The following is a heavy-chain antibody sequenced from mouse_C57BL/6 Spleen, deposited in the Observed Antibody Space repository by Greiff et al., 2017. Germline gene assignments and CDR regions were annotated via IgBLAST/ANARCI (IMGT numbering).Heavy chain of an antibody. J-gene: IGHJ3*01. D-gene: IGHD4-1*01. CDR2: IYPGSGST. CDR1: GYSFTSYC. CDR3: AREGDWDEFAY. V-gene: IGHV1-66*01. Sequence: QVQLQQSGPELVKPGASVKISCKASGYSFTSYCIHWVKQRPGQGLEWIGWIYPGSGSTKYNEKFKGKATLTADTASSTAYMQLSSLTSEDSAVYYCAREGDWDEFAYWGQGTLVTVSA.